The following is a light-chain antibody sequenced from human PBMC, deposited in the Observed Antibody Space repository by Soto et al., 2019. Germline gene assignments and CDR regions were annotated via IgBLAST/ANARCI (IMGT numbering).Light chain of an antibody. Sequence: DVLLTQTPLSSTVTLGQAASISCRSTRRLVHSNGHTYLSWLHQRPGQPPRVLIYEISKRFSGVPDRFTGSGAGTDFTLTISRVKPEDVGTYYCMQAPDFPRSFGQGTKV. J-gene: IGKJ1*01. V-gene: IGKV2-24*01. CDR3: MQAPDFPRS. CDR2: EIS. CDR1: RRLVHSNGHTY.